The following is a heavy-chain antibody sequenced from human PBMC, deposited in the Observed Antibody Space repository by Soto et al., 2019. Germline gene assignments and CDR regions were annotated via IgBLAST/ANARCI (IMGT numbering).Heavy chain of an antibody. J-gene: IGHJ5*02. Sequence: QVQLVQSGAEVTTPGTSVKVSCKASGGTFSSYAISWVRQPPGQGLEWLGGIIPIFGTANYAQKFQGRFTITAYESTSTAYMELSSLRSEDTAVYYCARRSGSSGWYWFDPWGQGPLVTVSS. D-gene: IGHD6-19*01. CDR1: GGTFSSYA. CDR2: IIPIFGTA. V-gene: IGHV1-69*01. CDR3: ARRSGSSGWYWFDP.